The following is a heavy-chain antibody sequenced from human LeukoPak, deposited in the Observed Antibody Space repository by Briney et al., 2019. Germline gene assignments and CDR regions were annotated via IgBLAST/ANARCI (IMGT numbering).Heavy chain of an antibody. V-gene: IGHV1-69*04. CDR1: GGTFSSYA. CDR3: AREREDIVATIHYYYYGMDV. D-gene: IGHD5-12*01. CDR2: IIPILGIA. Sequence: GASVKVSCKASGGTFSSYAISCVRQATGQGLEWMGRIIPILGIANYAQKFQGRVTITADKSTSTAYMELNSLRSEDTAVYYCAREREDIVATIHYYYYGMDVWGQGTTVTVSS. J-gene: IGHJ6*02.